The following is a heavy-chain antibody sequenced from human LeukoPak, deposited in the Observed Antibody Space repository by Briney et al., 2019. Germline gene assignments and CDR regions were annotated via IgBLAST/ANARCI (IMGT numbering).Heavy chain of an antibody. D-gene: IGHD2-15*01. V-gene: IGHV3-21*01. Sequence: GGSLRLSCAASGFTFSSYSMNWVRQAPGKGLEWVSSISSSSYIYYADSVKGRFTISRDNAKNSLYLQMNSLRAEDTAVYYCARDAPAGYCSGGSCYSWFDPWGQGTLVTVSS. J-gene: IGHJ5*02. CDR3: ARDAPAGYCSGGSCYSWFDP. CDR2: ISSSSYI. CDR1: GFTFSSYS.